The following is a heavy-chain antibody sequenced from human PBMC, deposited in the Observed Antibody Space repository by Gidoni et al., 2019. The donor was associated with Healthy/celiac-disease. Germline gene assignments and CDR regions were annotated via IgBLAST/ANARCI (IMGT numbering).Heavy chain of an antibody. CDR3: ARDLGRRYYYGSGSYSNLFDY. Sequence: QVQLVQSGAEVKKPGASVKVSCKASGYTFTSYGISWVRQAPGQGLEWMGWISAYNGNTNDAQKLQGRVTMTTDTSTSTAYMELRSLRSDDTAVYYCARDLGRRYYYGSGSYSNLFDYWGQGTLVTVSS. CDR2: ISAYNGNT. J-gene: IGHJ4*02. D-gene: IGHD3-10*01. CDR1: GYTFTSYG. V-gene: IGHV1-18*01.